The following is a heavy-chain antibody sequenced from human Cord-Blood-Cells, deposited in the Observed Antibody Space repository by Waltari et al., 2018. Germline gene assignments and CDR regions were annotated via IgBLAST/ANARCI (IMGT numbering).Heavy chain of an antibody. CDR3: AKDKAGTPGAFDI. CDR1: GFTFRSYG. CDR2: ISYDGSNK. D-gene: IGHD3-10*01. Sequence: QVQLVESGGGVVQPGRSLRLSCAASGFTFRSYGMHWVRQAPGKGLEWVAVISYDGSNKYYADSVKGRFTISRDNSKNTLYLQMNSLRAEDTAVYYCAKDKAGTPGAFDIWGQGTMVTVSS. V-gene: IGHV3-30*18. J-gene: IGHJ3*02.